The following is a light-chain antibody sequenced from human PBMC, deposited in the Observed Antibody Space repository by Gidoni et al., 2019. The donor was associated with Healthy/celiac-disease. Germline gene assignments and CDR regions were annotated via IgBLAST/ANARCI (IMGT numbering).Light chain of an antibody. V-gene: IGLV3-25*02. Sequence: SYDLTQPPSVSVPPGQTPRITCSGDALPKQYAYWYQQKPGQAPVLVIYKDSERPSGIPERFSGSSSGTTVTLTISGVQAEDEADYYCQSADSSGTYPYVFGTGTKVTVL. CDR3: QSADSSGTYPYV. CDR1: ALPKQY. J-gene: IGLJ1*01. CDR2: KDS.